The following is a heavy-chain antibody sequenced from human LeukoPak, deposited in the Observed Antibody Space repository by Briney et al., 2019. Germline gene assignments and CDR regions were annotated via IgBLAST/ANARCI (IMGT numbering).Heavy chain of an antibody. CDR2: ISSSTTYI. CDR1: GFTFSSYS. D-gene: IGHD3-10*01. J-gene: IGHJ4*02. CDR3: AKVAKYYYGSETYYFFEH. V-gene: IGHV3-21*01. Sequence: GSLRLSCAASGFTFSSYSMNWVRQAPGKGLEWVSSISSSTTYIYYADSLKGRFTVSRDNAKNSPYLQMNSLRVEDTAVYYCAKVAKYYYGSETYYFFEHWGQGTPVTASS.